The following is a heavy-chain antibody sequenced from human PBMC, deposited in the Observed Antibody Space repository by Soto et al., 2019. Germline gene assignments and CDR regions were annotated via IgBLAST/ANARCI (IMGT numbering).Heavy chain of an antibody. Sequence: EVQLVESGGGLIQPGGSLRLSCAASGFTVSSNYMSWVRQAPGKGLEWVSVIYSGGSTYYADYVKVRFTISRDNSKNTLYLQMNRLRAEDTSVYYCARASLGLNGYYFDYWGQGTLVTVSS. J-gene: IGHJ4*02. CDR2: IYSGGST. CDR3: ARASLGLNGYYFDY. D-gene: IGHD3-16*01. V-gene: IGHV3-53*01. CDR1: GFTVSSNY.